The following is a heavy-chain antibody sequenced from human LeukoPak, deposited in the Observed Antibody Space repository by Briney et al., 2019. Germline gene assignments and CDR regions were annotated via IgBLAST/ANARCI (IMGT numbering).Heavy chain of an antibody. CDR2: ISSSSSYI. J-gene: IGHJ4*02. CDR1: GFTFSSYS. D-gene: IGHD6-19*01. Sequence: GGSLRLSCAASGFTFSSYSMNWVRQAPGKGLEWVSSISSSSSYIYYADSVKGQFTISRDNAKNSLYLQMNSLRAEDTAVYYCARDHSSGSADDFDYWGQGTLVTVSS. CDR3: ARDHSSGSADDFDY. V-gene: IGHV3-21*01.